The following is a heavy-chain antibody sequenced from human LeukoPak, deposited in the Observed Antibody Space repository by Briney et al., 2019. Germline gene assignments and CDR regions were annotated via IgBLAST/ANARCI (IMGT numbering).Heavy chain of an antibody. J-gene: IGHJ4*02. Sequence: PGGSLRLSCVASGFTFSSYAMGWVRQAPGKRPEWVSSLTDSDGTTYYVDSVQGRFTISRDNSKSTLCLQMNSLRAEDTAVYYCAKQLGYCSDGSCYFPYWGQGTLVTVSS. CDR3: AKQLGYCSDGSCYFPY. CDR1: GFTFSSYA. D-gene: IGHD2-15*01. CDR2: LTDSDGTT. V-gene: IGHV3-23*01.